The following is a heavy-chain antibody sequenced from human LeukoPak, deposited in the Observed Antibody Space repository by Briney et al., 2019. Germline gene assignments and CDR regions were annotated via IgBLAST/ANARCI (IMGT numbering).Heavy chain of an antibody. D-gene: IGHD5-18*01. CDR1: GGSVSSGSYY. CDR3: ARDGYSYGYGPAFDI. Sequence: SETLSLTCTVSGGSVSSGSYYWSWIRQPPGKGLEWIGYIYYSGSTNYNPSLKSRVTISVDTSKNQFSLKLSSVTAADTAVYYCARDGYSYGYGPAFDIWGQGTMVTVSS. J-gene: IGHJ3*02. V-gene: IGHV4-61*01. CDR2: IYYSGST.